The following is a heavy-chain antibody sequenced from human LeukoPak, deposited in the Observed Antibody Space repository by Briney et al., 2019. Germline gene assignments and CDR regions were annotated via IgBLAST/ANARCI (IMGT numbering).Heavy chain of an antibody. V-gene: IGHV3-20*04. CDR3: ARGAEGVDYYDSSGYYLPRPFDY. Sequence: PGGSLRLSCAASGFTFDDYGMSWVRQAPGKGLEWVSGINWNGGSTGYADSVKGRFTISRDNAKNSLYLQMNSLRAEDTAVYYCARGAEGVDYYDSSGYYLPRPFDYWGQGTLVTVSS. CDR1: GFTFDDYG. D-gene: IGHD3-22*01. CDR2: INWNGGST. J-gene: IGHJ4*02.